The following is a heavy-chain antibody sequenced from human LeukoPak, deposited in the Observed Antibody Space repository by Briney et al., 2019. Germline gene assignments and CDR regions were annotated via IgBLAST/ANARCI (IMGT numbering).Heavy chain of an antibody. CDR1: GFTFSSYA. CDR2: ISYDGSNK. D-gene: IGHD2-15*01. J-gene: IGHJ3*01. Sequence: HPGGSLRLSCAASGFTFSSYAMHWVRQAPGKGLEWVAVISYDGSNKYYADSVKGRFTISRDNSKNTLYLQMNSLRADDTAVYYCAKEGLLVVVPDAFDFWGQGTMVTVSS. V-gene: IGHV3-30-3*01. CDR3: AKEGLLVVVPDAFDF.